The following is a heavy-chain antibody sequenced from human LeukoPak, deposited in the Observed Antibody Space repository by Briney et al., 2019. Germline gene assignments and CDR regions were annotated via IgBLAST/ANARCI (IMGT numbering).Heavy chain of an antibody. J-gene: IGHJ5*02. D-gene: IGHD2-21*01. Sequence: PSETLSLTCTVSGGSISSSYYYWGWIRQSPGKRLEWIGSIYFSGSTHYRPSLKSRLTMSVDTPKNQFSLQLSSVTAKDTAIYYCARNSSRDCSETKCYSGGWFDTWGQGMLVTVSS. CDR2: IYFSGST. CDR1: GGSISSSYYY. CDR3: ARNSSRDCSETKCYSGGWFDT. V-gene: IGHV4-39*01.